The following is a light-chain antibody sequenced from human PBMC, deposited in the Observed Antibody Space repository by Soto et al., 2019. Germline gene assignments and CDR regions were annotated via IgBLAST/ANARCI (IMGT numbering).Light chain of an antibody. CDR1: NIGNKS. J-gene: IGLJ3*02. Sequence: SYELTQPPSVSVAPGQTAMITCGGNNIGNKSVHWYHQRPGQAPVLVVYDDDDRPSGIPDRFSGSKSGTSASLAISGLRSEDEADYHCAAWDDRLSGWVFGGGTKVTVL. V-gene: IGLV3-21*02. CDR2: DDD. CDR3: AAWDDRLSGWV.